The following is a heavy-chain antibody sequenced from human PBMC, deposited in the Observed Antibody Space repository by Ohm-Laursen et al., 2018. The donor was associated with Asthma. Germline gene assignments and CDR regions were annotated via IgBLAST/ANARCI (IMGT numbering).Heavy chain of an antibody. D-gene: IGHD1-26*01. Sequence: GSLRLSCSASGFTFNYAWMNWVRQAPGKGLEWVGRIRSKTDGGTTDYAAPVKGRFTISRDDSKNTMYLQINSLITEDTTVYYCTTRGSRSGVWWGQGTLVTVSS. V-gene: IGHV3-15*01. CDR3: TTRGSRSGVW. CDR1: GFTFNYAW. CDR2: IRSKTDGGTT. J-gene: IGHJ4*02.